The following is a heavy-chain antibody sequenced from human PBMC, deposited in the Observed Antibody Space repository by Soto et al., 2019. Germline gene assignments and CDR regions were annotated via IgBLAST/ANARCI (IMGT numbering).Heavy chain of an antibody. CDR3: ARARDDKGDDYGDYRPLGYYYYMDV. CDR2: IKQDGSEK. Sequence: PGGSLRLSCAASGITISNYPMSWVRQAPGKGLEWVANIKQDGSEKYYVDSVKGRFTISRDNAKNSLYLQMNSLRAEDTAVYYCARARDDKGDDYGDYRPLGYYYYMDVWGKGTTVTVSS. V-gene: IGHV3-7*01. D-gene: IGHD4-17*01. CDR1: GITISNYP. J-gene: IGHJ6*03.